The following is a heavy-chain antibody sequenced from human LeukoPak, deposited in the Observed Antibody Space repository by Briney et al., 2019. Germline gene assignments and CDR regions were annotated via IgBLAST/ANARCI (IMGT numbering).Heavy chain of an antibody. V-gene: IGHV4-30-4*01. CDR3: ARRGRVYAF. D-gene: IGHD6-13*01. CDR2: IYYSGST. Sequence: SETLSLTCTVSGGSIRSGDFYWSWIRQPPGKGLEWIGYIYYSGSTNYNPSLKSRVTISKDTSKNQFSLKLSSVTAADTAVYYCARRGRVYAFWGQGTLVTVSS. J-gene: IGHJ4*02. CDR1: GGSIRSGDFY.